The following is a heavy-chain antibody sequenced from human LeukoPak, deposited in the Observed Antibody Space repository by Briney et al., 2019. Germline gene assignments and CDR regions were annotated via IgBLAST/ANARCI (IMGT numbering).Heavy chain of an antibody. CDR3: ARGRGSLIEYYFDY. CDR2: TYYTSTWYN. Sequence: SQTLSLTCALSGDSVSSNSATWNWIRQSPSRGLEWLGRTYYTSTWYNDYAVSVKSRITINPDTSKNQFSLQLNSVTPEDTAVYYCARGRGSLIEYYFDYWGQGTLVTVSS. J-gene: IGHJ4*02. CDR1: GDSVSSNSAT. V-gene: IGHV6-1*01. D-gene: IGHD3-16*01.